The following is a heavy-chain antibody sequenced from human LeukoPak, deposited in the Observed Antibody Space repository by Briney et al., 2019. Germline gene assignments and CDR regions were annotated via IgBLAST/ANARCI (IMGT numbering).Heavy chain of an antibody. CDR2: IFSGGST. CDR1: GFTVSSSY. D-gene: IGHD3-22*01. V-gene: IGHV3-53*01. Sequence: PEGSLRLSCAASGFTVSSSYMSWVRKAPGKGLEWVSVIFSGGSTYYADSVKGRFSISRDNSKNTLYLQMNSLRAEDTAVYYCASPKYDKTGYYYFQYWGQGTLVTVSS. CDR3: ASPKYDKTGYYYFQY. J-gene: IGHJ1*01.